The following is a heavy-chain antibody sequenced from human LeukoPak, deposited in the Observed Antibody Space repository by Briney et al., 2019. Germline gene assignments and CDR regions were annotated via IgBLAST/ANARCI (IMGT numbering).Heavy chain of an antibody. V-gene: IGHV4-31*03. CDR1: GGSISSGGYY. J-gene: IGHJ3*02. CDR2: IYYSGST. Sequence: ASETLSLTCTVSGGSISSGGYYWSWIRQHPRKGLEWIGYIYYSGSTYYNPSLKSRVTISVDTSKNQFSLKLSSVTAADTAVYYCARDRYYGSGRNAFDIWGQGTMVTVSS. CDR3: ARDRYYGSGRNAFDI. D-gene: IGHD3-10*01.